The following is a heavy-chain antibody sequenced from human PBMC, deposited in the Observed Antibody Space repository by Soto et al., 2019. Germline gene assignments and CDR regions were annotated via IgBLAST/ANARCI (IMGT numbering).Heavy chain of an antibody. CDR1: GGSFSSYA. Sequence: QVQLVQSGAEVKKPGSSVKVSCKASGGSFSSYAISWVRQAPGQGLEWMGGIIPIFGTANYAQKFQGRDTITADDSTSTAYMELRSLRSEDTAVDYCASERSSPNGIDVWGQGTTVTVSS. J-gene: IGHJ6*02. V-gene: IGHV1-69*01. CDR2: IIPIFGTA. CDR3: ASERSSPNGIDV. D-gene: IGHD2-2*01.